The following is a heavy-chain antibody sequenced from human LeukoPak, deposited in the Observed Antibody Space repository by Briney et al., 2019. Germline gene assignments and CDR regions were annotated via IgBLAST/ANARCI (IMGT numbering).Heavy chain of an antibody. CDR2: INPNSGGT. D-gene: IGHD5-18*01. Sequence: ASVKVSCKASGYTFTGYYMHWVPQAPGQGLEWMGWINPNSGGTNYVQKFQGRVTMTRDTSISTAYMELSRLRSDDTAVYYCARNNNTAMGDYWGQGTLVTVSS. CDR3: ARNNNTAMGDY. V-gene: IGHV1-2*02. J-gene: IGHJ4*02. CDR1: GYTFTGYY.